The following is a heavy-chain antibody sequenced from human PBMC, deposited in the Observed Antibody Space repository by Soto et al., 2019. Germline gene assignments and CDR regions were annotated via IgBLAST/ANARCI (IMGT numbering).Heavy chain of an antibody. J-gene: IGHJ6*02. CDR3: ARELRMITFGGVIVRSHYYGMDV. V-gene: IGHV1-18*01. CDR2: ISAYNGNT. D-gene: IGHD3-16*02. CDR1: GYTFTSYG. Sequence: ASVKVSCKASGYTFTSYGISWVRQAPGQGLEWMGWISAYNGNTIYAQKLQGRVTMTTDTSTSTAYMELRSLRSDDTAVYYCARELRMITFGGVIVRSHYYGMDVWGQGTKGTVSS.